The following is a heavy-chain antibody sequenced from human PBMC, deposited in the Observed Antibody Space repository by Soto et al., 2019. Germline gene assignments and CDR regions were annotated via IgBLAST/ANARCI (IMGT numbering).Heavy chain of an antibody. CDR1: GFTFNSYN. CDR2: IKQDGSQK. D-gene: IGHD3-22*01. CDR3: ARGDYHDTSGPFSDAFDV. J-gene: IGHJ3*01. Sequence: GGSLRLSCAASGFTFNSYNMNWVRQVPGKGLEWVANIKQDGSQKWYGDSVKGRFTISRDNTKNSLYLQMNSLRAEDTALYYCARGDYHDTSGPFSDAFDVWGQGTTVTVSS. V-gene: IGHV3-7*04.